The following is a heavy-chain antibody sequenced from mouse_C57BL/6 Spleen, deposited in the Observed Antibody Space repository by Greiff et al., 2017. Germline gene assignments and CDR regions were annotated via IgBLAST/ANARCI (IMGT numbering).Heavy chain of an antibody. CDR2: VNSDGGST. CDR1: EYEFPSHD. V-gene: IGHV5-2*01. Sequence: EVMLVESGGGLVQPGESLKLSCESNEYEFPSHDMSWVRKTPEKRLELVAAVNSDGGSTYYPDTMERRFIISRDNTKKTLYLQMSSLRSEDTALYYCARRGNYRYWYFDVWGTGTTVTVSS. D-gene: IGHD2-1*01. J-gene: IGHJ1*03. CDR3: ARRGNYRYWYFDV.